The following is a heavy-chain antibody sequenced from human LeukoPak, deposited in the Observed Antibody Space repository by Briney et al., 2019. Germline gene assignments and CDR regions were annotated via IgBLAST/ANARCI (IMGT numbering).Heavy chain of an antibody. V-gene: IGHV1-46*01. CDR2: INPSGGST. Sequence: ASVKVSCKASGYTFTSYYMHWVRQAPGQGLEWMGLINPSGGSTSYAQKFQGRVTMTRDTSTSTVYMELSSLRSEDTAVYYCARVLGVWGSYRYEYDAFDIWGQGTMVTVSS. D-gene: IGHD3-16*02. CDR3: ARVLGVWGSYRYEYDAFDI. CDR1: GYTFTSYY. J-gene: IGHJ3*02.